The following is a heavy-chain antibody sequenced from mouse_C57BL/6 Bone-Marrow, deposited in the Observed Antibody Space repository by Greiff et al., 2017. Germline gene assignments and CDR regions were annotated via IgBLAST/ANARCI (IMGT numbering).Heavy chain of an antibody. J-gene: IGHJ3*01. CDR1: GYTFTSYW. CDR2: IHPNSGST. V-gene: IGHV1-64*01. CDR3: AIYYGSSYDAY. D-gene: IGHD1-1*01. Sequence: QVQLQQSGAELVKPGASVKLSCKASGYTFTSYWMHWVKQRPGQGLEWIGMIHPNSGSTNYNEKFKSKATLTVDKSSSTAYMQLSSLTSEDSAVYYCAIYYGSSYDAYWGQGTLVTVSA.